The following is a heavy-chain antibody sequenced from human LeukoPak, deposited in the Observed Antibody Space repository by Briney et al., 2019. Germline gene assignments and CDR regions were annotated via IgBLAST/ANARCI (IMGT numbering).Heavy chain of an antibody. D-gene: IGHD2-15*01. J-gene: IGHJ4*02. CDR1: GFTFSSYS. CDR3: ARPYCSGNSCHDYFDY. V-gene: IGHV3-23*01. CDR2: ISGNGGDT. Sequence: GGSLRLSCAASGFTFSSYSMSWVRQAPGKGLEWVSVISGNGGDTFYADSVKGRFTISRDNSKHTLYLQMNSLRVEDTAVYYCARPYCSGNSCHDYFDYWGQGTLVTVSS.